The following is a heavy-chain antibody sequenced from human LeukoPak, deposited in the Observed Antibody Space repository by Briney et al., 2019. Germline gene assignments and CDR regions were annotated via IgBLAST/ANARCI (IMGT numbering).Heavy chain of an antibody. V-gene: IGHV3-23*01. CDR2: ISGSGRNT. CDR1: GFTFGDYA. Sequence: GGSLRLSCTASGFTFGDYAMSWVRQTPGKGLEWVSAISGSGRNTYYADSVKGRFTISRDNSRSTVDLQMNSLRAEDTAVYYCARARDGYNLAFDYWGQGTLVTVSS. CDR3: ARARDGYNLAFDY. D-gene: IGHD5-24*01. J-gene: IGHJ4*02.